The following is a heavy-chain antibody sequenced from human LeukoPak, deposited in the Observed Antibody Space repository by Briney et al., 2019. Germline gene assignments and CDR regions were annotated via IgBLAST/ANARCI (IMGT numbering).Heavy chain of an antibody. Sequence: SETLSLTCAVYGGSFSGYYWSWIRQPPGKGLEWIGEINHSGSTNYNPSLKSRVTISVDTSKNQFSLKLSSVTVADTAVYYCARIATGYFDYWGQGTLVTVSS. CDR1: GGSFSGYY. D-gene: IGHD4-17*01. CDR3: ARIATGYFDY. CDR2: INHSGST. J-gene: IGHJ4*02. V-gene: IGHV4-34*01.